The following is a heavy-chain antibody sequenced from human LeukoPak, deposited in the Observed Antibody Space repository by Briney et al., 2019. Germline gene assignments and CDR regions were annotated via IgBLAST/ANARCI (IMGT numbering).Heavy chain of an antibody. CDR1: GFTFSSYW. J-gene: IGHJ4*02. CDR2: ISDSGGST. V-gene: IGHV3-23*01. D-gene: IGHD3-16*02. Sequence: GGSLRLSCAASGFTFSSYWMHWVRQAPGKGLVWVSGISDSGGSTYYADSVKGRCTISRDNSKNTVSLQMNNLRAEDTAVYFCARHDSFIPYWGQGTLVTVTS. CDR3: ARHDSFIPY.